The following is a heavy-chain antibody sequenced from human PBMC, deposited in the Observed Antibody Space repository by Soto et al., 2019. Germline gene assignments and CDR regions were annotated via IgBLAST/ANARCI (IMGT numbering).Heavy chain of an antibody. CDR1: GGSISSYY. V-gene: IGHV4-59*01. J-gene: IGHJ5*02. CDR2: IYYSGST. D-gene: IGHD3-3*01. Sequence: SETLSPTCTVSGGSISSYYWSWIRQPPREGLGGIGYIYYSGSTNYNPSLKSRVTISVDTSNNQFSLKLSSVTAADTAVYYCARASSYYDFWSGYSYANWFDPWGQGTLVTVSS. CDR3: ARASSYYDFWSGYSYANWFDP.